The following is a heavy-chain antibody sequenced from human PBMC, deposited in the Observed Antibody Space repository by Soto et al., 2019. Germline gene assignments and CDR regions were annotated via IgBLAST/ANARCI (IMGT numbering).Heavy chain of an antibody. Sequence: GASVKVSCKASGFTFTSFYMHWVRQAPGQGPEWMGIMHPYGGSTGYAQKFQGRVTLTRDTSTRTDYMELSSLRSDDTAVYYCAILYYYDSGDYYSNYQYYGMDVWGQGTTATVSS. CDR2: MHPYGGST. CDR3: AILYYYDSGDYYSNYQYYGMDV. J-gene: IGHJ6*02. V-gene: IGHV1-46*01. D-gene: IGHD3-22*01. CDR1: GFTFTSFY.